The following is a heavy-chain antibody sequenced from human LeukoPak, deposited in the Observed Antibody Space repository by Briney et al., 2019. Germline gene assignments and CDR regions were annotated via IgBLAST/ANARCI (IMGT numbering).Heavy chain of an antibody. CDR2: IYTSGST. CDR1: GGSISSYY. CDR3: ARVAKVGATIHWFDP. V-gene: IGHV4-4*07. Sequence: PSETLSLTCTVSGGSISSYYWSWIRQPAGKGLEWIGRIYTSGSTNYNPSLKSRVTMSVDTSKNQFSLKLSSVTAADTAVYYCARVAKVGATIHWFDPWGQGTLVTVSS. D-gene: IGHD1-26*01. J-gene: IGHJ5*02.